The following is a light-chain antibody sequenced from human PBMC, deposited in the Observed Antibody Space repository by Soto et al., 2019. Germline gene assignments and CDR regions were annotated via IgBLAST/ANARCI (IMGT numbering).Light chain of an antibody. CDR3: MQASQLPHT. J-gene: IGKJ2*01. V-gene: IGKV2-24*01. CDR1: QSLVDTDGYTY. CDR2: KIS. Sequence: EIVSTQTALSSPVSLGQPASISCKSSQSLVDTDGYTYLSWLHQRPGQPPRLRLYKISSRFAGVPDRVSGSGAVTDFTLKVSRVEAEDVGVYYCMQASQLPHTFGQGTKLEIK.